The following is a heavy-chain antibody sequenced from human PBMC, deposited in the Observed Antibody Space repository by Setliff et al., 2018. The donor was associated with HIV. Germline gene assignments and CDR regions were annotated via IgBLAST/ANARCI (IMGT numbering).Heavy chain of an antibody. V-gene: IGHV4-59*11. Sequence: PSETLSLTCTVSGGSISSHYWSWIRQPPGKGLEWIGSIYYSGSTNYNPSLKSRVTIPVDTSKNQFSLKLSSVTAADTAVYYCARESLNLGELSSNPDASDIWAKGQWSPSPQ. CDR3: ARESLNLGELSSNPDASDI. J-gene: IGHJ3*02. CDR2: IYYSGST. CDR1: GGSISSHY. D-gene: IGHD3-16*02.